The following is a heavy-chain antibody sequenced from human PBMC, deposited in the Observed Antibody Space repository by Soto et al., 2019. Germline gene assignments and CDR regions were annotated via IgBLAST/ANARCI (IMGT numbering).Heavy chain of an antibody. Sequence: PSETLSLTCTVSGGSISSSSYYWGGIRQPPGKGLEWIGSIFYSGSTYYNPSLKSRVTISVDTSKSQFSLKLSSVTAADTAVYYCARTGYSYGNFDYWGQGTQVTVSS. CDR3: ARTGYSYGNFDY. CDR2: IFYSGST. V-gene: IGHV4-39*01. CDR1: GGSISSSSYY. J-gene: IGHJ4*02. D-gene: IGHD5-18*01.